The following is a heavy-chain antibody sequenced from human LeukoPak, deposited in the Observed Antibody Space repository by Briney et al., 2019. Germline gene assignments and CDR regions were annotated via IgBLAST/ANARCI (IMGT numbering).Heavy chain of an antibody. CDR3: ARAYLAIAVPALYGMDV. J-gene: IGHJ6*02. Sequence: GGSLRLSCAASGFTFSTYAMNWVRQAPGRGLEWLSYISLSGNTIYYADSVKGRFTISRDNAKNSLFLQMNSLRAEDTAVYYCARAYLAIAVPALYGMDVWGQGTTVTVSS. V-gene: IGHV3-48*01. CDR2: ISLSGNTI. D-gene: IGHD2-2*01. CDR1: GFTFSTYA.